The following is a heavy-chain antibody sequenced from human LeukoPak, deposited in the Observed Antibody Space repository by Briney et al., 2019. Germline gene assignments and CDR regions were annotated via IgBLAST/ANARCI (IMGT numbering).Heavy chain of an antibody. J-gene: IGHJ6*03. D-gene: IGHD2-2*02. Sequence: GGSLRLSCAASGFTFDDYAMHWVRQAPGKGLEWVSLISWDGGSTYYADSVKGRFTISRDNSKNSLYLQMNSLRAEDTALYYCAKDNHCSSTSCYMGGYYYMDVWGKGTTVTVSS. CDR1: GFTFDDYA. V-gene: IGHV3-43D*03. CDR3: AKDNHCSSTSCYMGGYYYMDV. CDR2: ISWDGGST.